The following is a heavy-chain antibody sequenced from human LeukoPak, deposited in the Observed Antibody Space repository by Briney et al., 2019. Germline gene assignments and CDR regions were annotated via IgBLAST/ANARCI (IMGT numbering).Heavy chain of an antibody. D-gene: IGHD6-6*01. CDR1: GFTFSDYW. CDR2: IDGDGSST. CDR3: ARAAYNSSPDY. V-gene: IGHV3-74*01. J-gene: IGHJ4*02. Sequence: PGGSLRLSCAASGFTFSDYWMIWVRQAPGKGLVWVSHIDGDGSSTTYADSVKGRFTISRDNAKNTLYLQLRSLRGEDTPVYYCARAAYNSSPDYWGQGTLVTVSS.